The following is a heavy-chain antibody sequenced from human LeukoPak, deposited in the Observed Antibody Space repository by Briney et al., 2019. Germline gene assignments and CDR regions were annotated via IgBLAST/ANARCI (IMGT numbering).Heavy chain of an antibody. CDR2: IYPGDSDT. J-gene: IGHJ6*02. CDR3: ASLDGVHYYYYGMDV. V-gene: IGHV5-51*01. Sequence: HGESLKISCKGSGSRFTSYWTGWVRQMPGKGLEWMGIIYPGDSDTRYSPSFQGQVTISADKSISTAYLQWSSLNALDTAMYYCASLDGVHYYYYGMDVWGQGTTVTVSS. D-gene: IGHD3-3*01. CDR1: GSRFTSYW.